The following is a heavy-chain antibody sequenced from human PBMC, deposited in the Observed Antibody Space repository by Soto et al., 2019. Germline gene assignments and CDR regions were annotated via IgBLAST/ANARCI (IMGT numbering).Heavy chain of an antibody. CDR2: ISPYNDYT. Sequence: GASVKVSCKASGYTFIRYGITWVRQAPGQGLEWVGWISPYNDYTEYAQKFHGRVTMTTDTSSRTVTMALRGLRSEDTAVYYCARGYYDILTGYSYNWFDPWGQGTLVTVSS. CDR3: ARGYYDILTGYSYNWFDP. CDR1: GYTFIRYG. D-gene: IGHD3-9*01. V-gene: IGHV1-18*01. J-gene: IGHJ5*02.